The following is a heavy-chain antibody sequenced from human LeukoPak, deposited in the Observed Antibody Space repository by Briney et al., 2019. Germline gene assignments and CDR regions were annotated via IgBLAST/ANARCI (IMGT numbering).Heavy chain of an antibody. CDR1: GGSFSGYL. Sequence: SETPSLTCTVSGGSFSGYLWSWIHQPPGKGLEWIGYIYYSGSTYYNPSLKSRVTISVDTSKNQFSLKLSSVTAADTAVYYCASGQDQYDILTGYYYYYYYGMDVWGQGTTVTVSS. CDR3: ASGQDQYDILTGYYYYYYYGMDV. D-gene: IGHD3-9*01. V-gene: IGHV4-59*06. CDR2: IYYSGST. J-gene: IGHJ6*02.